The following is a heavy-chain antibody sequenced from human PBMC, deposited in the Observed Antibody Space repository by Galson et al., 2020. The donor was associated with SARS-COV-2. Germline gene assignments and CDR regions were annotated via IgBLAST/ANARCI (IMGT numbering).Heavy chain of an antibody. Sequence: GGSLRLSCAASGFTVSSNYMSWVRQAPGKGLEWVSVIYSGGSTYYADSVKGRFTISRHNSKNTLYLQMNSLRAEDTAVYYCAAQIRLSGWYLAFDIWGQGTMVTVSS. CDR2: IYSGGST. J-gene: IGHJ3*02. D-gene: IGHD6-19*01. V-gene: IGHV3-53*04. CDR3: AAQIRLSGWYLAFDI. CDR1: GFTVSSNY.